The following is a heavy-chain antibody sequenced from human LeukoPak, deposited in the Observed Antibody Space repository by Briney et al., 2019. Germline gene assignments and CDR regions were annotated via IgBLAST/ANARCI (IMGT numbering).Heavy chain of an antibody. CDR3: AREDCSGGSCSSDP. V-gene: IGHV4-61*01. Sequence: SETLSLTCTVSGGSVSSGSYYWSWIRQPPGKGLEWIGYIYYSGSTNYNPSLKSRVTISVDTSKNQFPLKLSSVTAADTAVYYCAREDCSGGSCSSDPWGQGTLVTVSS. J-gene: IGHJ5*02. CDR2: IYYSGST. CDR1: GGSVSSGSYY. D-gene: IGHD2-15*01.